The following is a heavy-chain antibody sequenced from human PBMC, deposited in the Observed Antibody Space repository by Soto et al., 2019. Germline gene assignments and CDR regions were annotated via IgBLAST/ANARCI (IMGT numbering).Heavy chain of an antibody. J-gene: IGHJ6*03. CDR2: ISAYNGNT. CDR3: ARVHYSDYVSVHNYYMDV. D-gene: IGHD4-17*01. CDR1: GYTFTSYG. Sequence: QVQLVQSGAEVKKPGASVKVSCKASGYTFTSYGISWVRQAPGQGLEWMGWISAYNGNTNYAQKLQGRVTMTTDTSTSTAYIELRSVRSDDTAVYYSARVHYSDYVSVHNYYMDVWGKGTTVTVS. V-gene: IGHV1-18*01.